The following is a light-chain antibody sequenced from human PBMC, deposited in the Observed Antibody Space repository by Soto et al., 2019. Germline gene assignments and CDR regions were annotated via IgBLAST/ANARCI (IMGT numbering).Light chain of an antibody. V-gene: IGLV2-8*01. J-gene: IGLJ2*01. CDR2: EVS. CDR3: SSYAGSNNLVV. CDR1: TSDVGGYDY. Sequence: QSALTQPPSASGSPGQSVTISCTGTTSDVGGYDYVSWYQQHPGKAPQLMIYEVSKRPSGVPDRFSGSKSGSTASLTVSGLQAEDEADYYCSSYAGSNNLVVFGGGTQLTVL.